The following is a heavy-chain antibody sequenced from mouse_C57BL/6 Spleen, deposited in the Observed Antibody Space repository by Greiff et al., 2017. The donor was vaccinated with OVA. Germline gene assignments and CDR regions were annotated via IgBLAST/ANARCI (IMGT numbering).Heavy chain of an antibody. Sequence: QVHVKQPGAELVKPGASVKLSCKASGYTFTSYWMQWVKQRPGQGLEWIGEIDPSDSYTNYNQKFKGKATLTVDTSSSTAYMQLSSLTSEDSAVYYCASGYYAMDYWGQGTSVTVSS. CDR3: ASGYYAMDY. CDR1: GYTFTSYW. J-gene: IGHJ4*01. V-gene: IGHV1-50*01. CDR2: IDPSDSYT.